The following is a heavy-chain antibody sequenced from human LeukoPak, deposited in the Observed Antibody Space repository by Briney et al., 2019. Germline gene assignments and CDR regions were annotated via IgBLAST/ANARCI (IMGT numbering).Heavy chain of an antibody. CDR1: GLIFSTCA. V-gene: IGHV3-23*01. J-gene: IGHJ4*02. CDR2: ISGGASTT. CDR3: ARDLELLTTGDY. Sequence: GGSLRLSCAASGLIFSTCAMSWVRQAPGKGLEWFSFISGGASTTSYTDSVKGRFTISRDNAKNSLYLQMNSLRAEDTAVYYCARDLELLTTGDYWGQGTLVTVSS. D-gene: IGHD3-22*01.